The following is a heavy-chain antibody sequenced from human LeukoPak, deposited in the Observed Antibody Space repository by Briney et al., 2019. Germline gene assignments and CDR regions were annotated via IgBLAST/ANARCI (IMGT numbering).Heavy chain of an antibody. D-gene: IGHD3-10*01. Sequence: SQTLSLTCTVSGGSISSGGYYWTWIRQHPGKGLEWIGYIYYSGSTYYNPSLKSRVTISVDTSKNQFSLKLSSVTAADTAVYYCARDRYYYGSGSSIDYWGQGTLVTVSS. J-gene: IGHJ4*02. V-gene: IGHV4-31*03. CDR2: IYYSGST. CDR3: ARDRYYYGSGSSIDY. CDR1: GGSISSGGYY.